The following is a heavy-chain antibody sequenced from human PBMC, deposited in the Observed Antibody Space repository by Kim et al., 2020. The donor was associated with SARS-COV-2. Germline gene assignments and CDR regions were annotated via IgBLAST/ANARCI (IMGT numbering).Heavy chain of an antibody. D-gene: IGHD3-22*01. Sequence: SETLSLTCAVSGGSISSSNWWSWVRQPPGKGLEWIGEIYHSGSTNYNPSLKSRVTISVDKSKNQLSLKLSSVTAADTAVYYCARGHYYDSSGYYRLPLSAFDIWGQGTMVTVSS. V-gene: IGHV4-4*02. CDR3: ARGHYYDSSGYYRLPLSAFDI. CDR2: IYHSGST. J-gene: IGHJ3*02. CDR1: GGSISSSNW.